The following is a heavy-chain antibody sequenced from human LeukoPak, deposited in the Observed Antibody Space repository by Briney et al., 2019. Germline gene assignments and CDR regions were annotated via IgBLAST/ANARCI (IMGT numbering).Heavy chain of an antibody. D-gene: IGHD5-12*01. CDR3: ARGIVATMDY. V-gene: IGHV4-34*01. CDR1: GGSFSGYY. Sequence: SETLSLTCAVYGGSFSGYYWSWIRQPPGKGLEWIGEINHSGSTNYNPSLKSRVTISVDTSKNQFSLKLSSVTATDTAVYYCARGIVATMDYWGQGTLVTVSS. J-gene: IGHJ4*02. CDR2: INHSGST.